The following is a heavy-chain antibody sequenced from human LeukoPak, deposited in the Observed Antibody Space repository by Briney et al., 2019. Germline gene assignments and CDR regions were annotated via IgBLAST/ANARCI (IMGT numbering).Heavy chain of an antibody. CDR3: ARDRITMVRGGPVSWFDP. CDR2: NYYSGST. D-gene: IGHD3-10*01. V-gene: IGHV4-30-4*01. CDR1: GGSISSGDYY. J-gene: IGHJ5*02. Sequence: ASQTLSLTCTVSGGSISSGDYYWSWIRQPPGKGLEWIGYNYYSGSTYYNPSLKSRVTISVDTSKNQFSLKLSSVTAADTAVYYCARDRITMVRGGPVSWFDPWGQGTLVTVSS.